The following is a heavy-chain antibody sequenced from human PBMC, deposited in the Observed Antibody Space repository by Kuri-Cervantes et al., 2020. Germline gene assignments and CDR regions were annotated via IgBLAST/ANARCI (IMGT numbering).Heavy chain of an antibody. V-gene: IGHV3-30*03. J-gene: IGHJ4*02. CDR3: ARATISSWSIGLGFDY. CDR1: GFTFSSYG. CDR2: ISYDGSNK. D-gene: IGHD6-13*01. Sequence: GGSLRLSCAASGFTFSSYGMHWVRQAPGKGLEWVAVISYDGSNKYYADSVKGRFTISRDNAKNSLYLQMNSLRAEDTAVYYCARATISSWSIGLGFDYWGQGTLVTVSS.